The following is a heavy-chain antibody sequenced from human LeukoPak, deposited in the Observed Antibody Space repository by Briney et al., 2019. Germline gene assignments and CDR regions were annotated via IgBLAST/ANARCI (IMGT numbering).Heavy chain of an antibody. CDR2: IFGSGGSA. J-gene: IGHJ4*02. Sequence: PGGSLRLSCAASGFTFNTYAMYWVRQAPGKGLEWVSGIFGSGGSAHYADSVKGRFTISRDNSKNTLYLQMNSLRAEDTAVYYCAKDLAVAPVIAVAGKGPFDYWGQGTLVTVSS. V-gene: IGHV3-23*01. CDR3: AKDLAVAPVIAVAGKGPFDY. CDR1: GFTFNTYA. D-gene: IGHD6-19*01.